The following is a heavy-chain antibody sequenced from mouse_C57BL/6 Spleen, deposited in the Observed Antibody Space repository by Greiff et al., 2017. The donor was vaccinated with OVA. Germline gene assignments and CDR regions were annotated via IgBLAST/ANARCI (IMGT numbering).Heavy chain of an antibody. Sequence: VQGVESGAELAKPGASVKLSCKASGYTFTSYWMHWVKQRPGQGLEWIGYINPSSGYTKYNQKFKDKATLTADKSSSTAYMQLSSLTYEDSAVYYCARGDHNWVNYAMDYWGQGTSVTVSS. CDR3: ARGDHNWVNYAMDY. CDR2: INPSSGYT. V-gene: IGHV1-7*01. J-gene: IGHJ4*01. D-gene: IGHD4-1*02. CDR1: GYTFTSYW.